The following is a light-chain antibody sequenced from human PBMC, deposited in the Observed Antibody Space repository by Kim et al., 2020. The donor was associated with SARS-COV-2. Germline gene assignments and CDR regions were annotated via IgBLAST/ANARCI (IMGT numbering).Light chain of an antibody. Sequence: SYELTQPRSVSVSPGQTASITCSGDKLDDRYVGWYQQKPGQSPFLIIYQDAKRPSGIPERFSGASSGNTATLTISGTQSIDEADYYCQAWDSGTAGVFGGGTQLTVL. CDR3: QAWDSGTAGV. V-gene: IGLV3-1*01. CDR2: QDA. J-gene: IGLJ3*02. CDR1: KLDDRY.